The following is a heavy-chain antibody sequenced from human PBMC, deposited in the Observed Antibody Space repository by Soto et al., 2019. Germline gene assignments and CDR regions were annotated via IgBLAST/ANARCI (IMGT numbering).Heavy chain of an antibody. V-gene: IGHV4-30-4*01. J-gene: IGHJ6*02. Sequence: QVQLQESGPGLVKPSQTLSLTCTVSGGSISSGDYYWSWIRQPPGKGLEWIGYIYYSGSTYYNPSLKSRVTLSVDTSKNQFSLKLSSVTAADTAVYYCARDRLANYYYYGMDVWGQGTTVTVSS. CDR1: GGSISSGDYY. CDR3: ARDRLANYYYYGMDV. D-gene: IGHD3-9*01. CDR2: IYYSGST.